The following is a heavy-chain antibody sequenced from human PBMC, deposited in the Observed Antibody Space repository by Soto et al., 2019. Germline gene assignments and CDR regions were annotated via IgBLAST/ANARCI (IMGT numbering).Heavy chain of an antibody. CDR1: GYTFTAYY. D-gene: IGHD5-12*01. Sequence: ASVKVSCKASGYTFTAYYIHWVRQAPGQGLEWMGWINPNSRDTNNAQKFQGRVTMTRDASTRTAYMELSRLRSDDTAVYYCARDVYINWFDPWGQGTLVTVSS. CDR2: INPNSRDT. J-gene: IGHJ5*02. CDR3: ARDVYINWFDP. V-gene: IGHV1-2*02.